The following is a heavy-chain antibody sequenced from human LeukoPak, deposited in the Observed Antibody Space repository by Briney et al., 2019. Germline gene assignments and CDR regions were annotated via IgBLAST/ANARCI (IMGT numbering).Heavy chain of an antibody. D-gene: IGHD5-24*01. Sequence: RPGGSLRLSCAGSGYIFDDYSMRWVRQAPGKGLEWVAGINWNGGSTGYAASVKGRCTISRDNAKTALYLEMNSLRVEDTAFYYCVRLGRDGYTYGAAYWGQGALVTVSS. CDR2: INWNGGST. J-gene: IGHJ1*01. CDR3: VRLGRDGYTYGAAY. V-gene: IGHV3-20*04. CDR1: GYIFDDYS.